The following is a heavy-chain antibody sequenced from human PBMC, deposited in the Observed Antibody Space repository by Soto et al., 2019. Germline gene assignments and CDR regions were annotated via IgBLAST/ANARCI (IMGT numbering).Heavy chain of an antibody. CDR3: AMVDVYVTPSPQDV. CDR1: GYIFTSYG. V-gene: IGHV1-18*01. Sequence: QVQLVQSGAEVKNPGASVKVSCKTSGYIFTSYGIGWARQAPGQGIEWMGWINTYNGKTNYAQHLQGRVTLTTDTSTSTAYMELRSLRSNDTAIYYCAMVDVYVTPSPQDVWGQGTTVTVSS. J-gene: IGHJ6*02. CDR2: INTYNGKT. D-gene: IGHD3-16*01.